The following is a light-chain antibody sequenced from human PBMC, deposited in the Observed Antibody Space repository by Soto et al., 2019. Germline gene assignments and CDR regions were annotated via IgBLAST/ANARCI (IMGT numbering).Light chain of an antibody. V-gene: IGKV1-5*01. Sequence: DIQMTQSPSTLSASLGDRVTITCRASQSISSWLAWYQQKPGKAPKLLIYDASSLESGVPSRFSGSGSGTEFTLTTSSLQPDDFATYYCQHYNSYSEAFGQGTKVDIK. CDR2: DAS. J-gene: IGKJ1*01. CDR3: QHYNSYSEA. CDR1: QSISSW.